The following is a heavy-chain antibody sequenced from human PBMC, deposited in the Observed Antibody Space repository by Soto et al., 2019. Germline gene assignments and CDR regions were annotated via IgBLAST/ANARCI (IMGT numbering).Heavy chain of an antibody. J-gene: IGHJ4*02. CDR1: GFTINNNY. CDR2: LYRNGSA. V-gene: IGHV3-53*01. CDR3: TSGLVPITY. D-gene: IGHD1-20*01. Sequence: GGSLRLSCAASGFTINNNYMTWVRQAPGKGLEWVSVLYRNGSAYYSGSVRGRFSISRDNSKNTLYLQMGRLRAEDTAVYFCTSGLVPITYWGQGTLVTVSS.